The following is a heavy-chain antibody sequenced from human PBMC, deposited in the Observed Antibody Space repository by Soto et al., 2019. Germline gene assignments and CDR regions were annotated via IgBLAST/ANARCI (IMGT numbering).Heavy chain of an antibody. CDR3: ARNGINDFWSGSYMDV. Sequence: ASVKVSCKASGYTFTSYGISWVRQAPGQGLEWMGWISAYNGNTNYAQKLQGRVTMTTDTSTSTAYMELRSLRSDDTAVYYCARNGINDFWSGSYMDVWGKGTTVTVSS. J-gene: IGHJ6*03. CDR2: ISAYNGNT. V-gene: IGHV1-18*01. D-gene: IGHD3-3*01. CDR1: GYTFTSYG.